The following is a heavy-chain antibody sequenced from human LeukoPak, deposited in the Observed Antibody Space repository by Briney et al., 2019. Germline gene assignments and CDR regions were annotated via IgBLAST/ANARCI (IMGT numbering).Heavy chain of an antibody. CDR2: ISGTGGRT. CDR1: GFIFSSYA. Sequence: GGSLRLSCVASGFIFSSYAMSWVRQAPGQGLAWVSRISGTGGRTDYADSVKGRFTISRDNSKNTLYLQMDSLRAEDTAVYYCAIDRSPFDYWGQGTLVTVSS. CDR3: AIDRSPFDY. V-gene: IGHV3-23*01. J-gene: IGHJ4*02.